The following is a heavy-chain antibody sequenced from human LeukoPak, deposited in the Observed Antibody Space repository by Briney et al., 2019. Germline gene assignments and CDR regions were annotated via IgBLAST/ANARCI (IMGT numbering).Heavy chain of an antibody. CDR3: AKGHSNGYYYFDS. Sequence: PGGSLRLSCAASGFIFSNYDMHCVREAPGKGLEWVAVMSYDGSNKYYEASLKGRFTISRDNSKNTVFLQMNSLRGEDTAVYYCAKGHSNGYYYFDSWGQGTLVTVSS. CDR2: MSYDGSNK. J-gene: IGHJ4*02. V-gene: IGHV3-30*18. CDR1: GFIFSNYD. D-gene: IGHD5-24*01.